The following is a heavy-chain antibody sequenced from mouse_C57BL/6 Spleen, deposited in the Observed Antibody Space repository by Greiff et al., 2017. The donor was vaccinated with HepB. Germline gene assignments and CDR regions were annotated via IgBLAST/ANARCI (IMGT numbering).Heavy chain of an antibody. D-gene: IGHD4-1*01. CDR2: ISYDGSN. CDR1: GYSITSGYY. J-gene: IGHJ4*01. Sequence: EVKLLESGPGLVKPSQSLSLTCSVTGYSITSGYYWNWIRQFPGNKLEWMGYISYDGSNNYNPSLKNRISITRDTSKNQFFLKLNSVTTEDTATYYCARQNWDWAMDYWGQGTSVTVSS. V-gene: IGHV3-6*01. CDR3: ARQNWDWAMDY.